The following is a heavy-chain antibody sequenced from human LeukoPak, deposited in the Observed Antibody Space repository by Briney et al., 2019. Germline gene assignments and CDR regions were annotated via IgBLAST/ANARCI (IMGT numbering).Heavy chain of an antibody. Sequence: GGSVPLSCAASGFTFEKYGIHGPRQAPGKGLEWVAVIWFDGSNQYYADSVKGRFTISRDNSKNTLWLQMNSLRAEDTGVYYWARDLASRRGEYRGQGTPLTVSS. CDR2: IWFDGSNQ. D-gene: IGHD6-6*01. V-gene: IGHV3-33*01. CDR1: GFTFEKYG. CDR3: ARDLASRRGEY. J-gene: IGHJ4*02.